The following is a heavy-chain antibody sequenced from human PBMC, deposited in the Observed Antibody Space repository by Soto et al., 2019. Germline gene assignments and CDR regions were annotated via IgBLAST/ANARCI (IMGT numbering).Heavy chain of an antibody. CDR1: GDSITRGVHY. D-gene: IGHD3-16*01. CDR2: TFYRGIS. V-gene: IGHV4-31*03. CDR3: PRDRIMLTFERGSGEWRIDS. Sequence: QVQLQESGPGLVKPSQTLSLPCTVSGDSITRGVHYWSWIRQHPGKGLEWIGYTFYRGISYHNPPLPSRLTISVDTSKNQFPLTHTSVTAPDTPLYYFPRDRIMLTFERGSGEWRIDSWRQGPWSPSPQ. J-gene: IGHJ4*02.